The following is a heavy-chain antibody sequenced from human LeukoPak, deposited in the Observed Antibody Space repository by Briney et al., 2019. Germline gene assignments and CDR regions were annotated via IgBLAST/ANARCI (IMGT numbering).Heavy chain of an antibody. J-gene: IGHJ4*02. D-gene: IGHD5-12*01. V-gene: IGHV3-7*01. CDR1: GFTFSGSW. CDR2: MKEDGSAD. Sequence: GGSLRLSCVASGFTFSGSWMSWVRQAPGKGLEFVANMKEDGSADYYVDSVKGRFTISRDNAKNSLYLQMNSLRAEDTAMYYCAKDDSGYAYWGQGTLVTVSS. CDR3: AKDDSGYAY.